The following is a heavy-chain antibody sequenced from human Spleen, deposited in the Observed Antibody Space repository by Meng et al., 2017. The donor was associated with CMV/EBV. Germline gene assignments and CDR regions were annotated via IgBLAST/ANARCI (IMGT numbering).Heavy chain of an antibody. Sequence: ASVKVSCKASGYTFTSYDINWVRQATGQGLEWMGWMNPNSGNTGYAQKFQGRVTMTRNTSISTAYMELSSLRSEDTAVYYCVRYDFWSGPYYYYGMDVWGQGTTVTVSS. CDR2: MNPNSGNT. CDR3: VRYDFWSGPYYYYGMDV. V-gene: IGHV1-8*01. D-gene: IGHD3-3*01. CDR1: GYTFTSYD. J-gene: IGHJ6*02.